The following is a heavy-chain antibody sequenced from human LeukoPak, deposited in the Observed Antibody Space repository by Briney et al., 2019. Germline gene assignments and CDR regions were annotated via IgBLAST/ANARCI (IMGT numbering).Heavy chain of an antibody. V-gene: IGHV3-30*02. CDR1: GFTFSTFG. Sequence: GGSLRLSCAASGFTFSTFGMHWVRQAPGKGLEWVAFIRQDESSKYYVDSVKGRFTISRDNSKNTLYLEMNSLRAEDTAVYYCAKNRLRSSTSCSMDVWGQGTTVTVSS. CDR3: AKNRLRSSTSCSMDV. D-gene: IGHD2-2*01. J-gene: IGHJ6*02. CDR2: IRQDESSK.